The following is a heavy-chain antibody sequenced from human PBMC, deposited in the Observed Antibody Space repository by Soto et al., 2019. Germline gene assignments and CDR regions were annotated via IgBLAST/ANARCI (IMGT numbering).Heavy chain of an antibody. CDR1: GYTFTRYT. CDR3: ARGMATDQLDP. J-gene: IGHJ5*02. CDR2: INPDNGNT. V-gene: IGHV1-3*01. Sequence: ASVKVSCKASGYTFTRYTMNWVRQAPGQRLEWMGWINPDNGNTKSSQKFQDRVIITRNTSASTAYMDLSSLRSEDTAVYYCARGMATDQLDPWGQGTLVTVSS. D-gene: IGHD2-2*01.